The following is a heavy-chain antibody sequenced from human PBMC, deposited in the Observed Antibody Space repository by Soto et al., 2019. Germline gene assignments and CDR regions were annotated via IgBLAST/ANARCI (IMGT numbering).Heavy chain of an antibody. D-gene: IGHD6-13*01. V-gene: IGHV3-30-3*01. J-gene: IGHJ4*02. Sequence: QVQLVESGGGVVQPGRSLRLSCAASGFTFSSYAMHWVRQAPGKGLEWVAVISYDGSNKYYADSVKGRFTISRDNSKNTLYLQMNSLRAEDTAVYYCARGIAAAGTVGWGYWGQGTLVTVSS. CDR2: ISYDGSNK. CDR3: ARGIAAAGTVGWGY. CDR1: GFTFSSYA.